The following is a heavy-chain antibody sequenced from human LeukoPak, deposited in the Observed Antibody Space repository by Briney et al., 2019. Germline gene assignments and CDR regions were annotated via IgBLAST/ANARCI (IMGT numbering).Heavy chain of an antibody. CDR2: IYGSGST. V-gene: IGHV4-4*07. J-gene: IGHJ5*02. CDR3: ARDSGTTGEVKFDP. CDR1: GGPFSGYY. Sequence: PSETLSLTCAVYGGPFSGYYWSWIRQPPGKGLEWIGRIYGSGSTDYNPSLKSRVTMSIDTSKNQFSLNLISVTAADTAVYYCARDSGTTGEVKFDPWGQGTLVTVSS. D-gene: IGHD3-10*01.